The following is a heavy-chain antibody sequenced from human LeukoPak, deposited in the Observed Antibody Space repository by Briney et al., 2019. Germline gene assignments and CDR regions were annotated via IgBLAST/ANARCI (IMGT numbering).Heavy chain of an antibody. CDR2: IYHSGST. J-gene: IGHJ4*02. V-gene: IGHV4-38-2*01. CDR3: ARNSSGWFFDY. CDR1: GDSISSGYY. Sequence: SETLSLTCDVSGDSISSGYYWGWIRQPPGKGLEWIGSIYHSGSTTYNPSLKSRVTISADTSKNQFSLKVRSVTAADTAVYYCARNSSGWFFDYWGQGTLVTVPS. D-gene: IGHD6-19*01.